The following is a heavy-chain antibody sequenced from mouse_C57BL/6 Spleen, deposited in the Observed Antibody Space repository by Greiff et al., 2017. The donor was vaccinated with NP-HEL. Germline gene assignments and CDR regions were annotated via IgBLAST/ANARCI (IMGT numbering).Heavy chain of an antibody. CDR2: IYPGSGST. Sequence: VKLQESGAELVKPGASVKMSCKASGYTFTSYWITWVKQRPGQGLEWIGDIYPGSGSTNYNEKFKSKATLTVDTSSSTAYMQLSSLTSEDSAVYYCARGQLPYAMDYWGQGTSVTVSS. V-gene: IGHV1-55*01. CDR3: ARGQLPYAMDY. J-gene: IGHJ4*01. CDR1: GYTFTSYW. D-gene: IGHD3-3*01.